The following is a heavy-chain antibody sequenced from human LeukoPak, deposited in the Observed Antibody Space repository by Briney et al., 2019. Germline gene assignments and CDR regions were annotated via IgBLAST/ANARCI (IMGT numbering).Heavy chain of an antibody. J-gene: IGHJ6*02. CDR1: GFTFSTYA. CDR3: ARGRKYSYGTYYYGLDV. V-gene: IGHV3-30-3*01. Sequence: GGSLRLSCVASGFTFSTYAMHWVRQAPGKGLEWGAVILYDGNNKYYADSVKGRFTISRDNSKNTLYLQMNSLRAEDTAVYYCARGRKYSYGTYYYGLDVWGQGTTVTVSS. D-gene: IGHD5-18*01. CDR2: ILYDGNNK.